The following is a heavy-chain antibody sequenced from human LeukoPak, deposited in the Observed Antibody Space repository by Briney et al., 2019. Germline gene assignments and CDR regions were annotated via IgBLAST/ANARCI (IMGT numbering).Heavy chain of an antibody. CDR1: GFTFSSYV. CDR2: ISGSAGST. V-gene: IGHV3-23*01. D-gene: IGHD6-19*01. CDR3: AIDQQWLEYFDY. Sequence: GGSPRLSCAASGFTFSSYVMSWVRQAPGKGLEWVSSISGSAGSTYYTDSVKGRFAISRDNSKNTLYLQMNNLRDEDTAVYYCAIDQQWLEYFDYWGQGIMVTVSS. J-gene: IGHJ4*02.